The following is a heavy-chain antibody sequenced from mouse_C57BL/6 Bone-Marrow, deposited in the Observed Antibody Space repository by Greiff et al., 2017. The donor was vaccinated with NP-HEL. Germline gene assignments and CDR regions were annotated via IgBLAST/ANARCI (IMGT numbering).Heavy chain of an antibody. J-gene: IGHJ1*03. Sequence: QVQLQQPGAELVKPGASVKLSCKASGYTFTSYWMHWVKQRPGQGLEWIGMIHPNSGSTNYNEKFKSKATLTVDKSSSTAYMQLSSLTSEDSAVYYCASLYYYGSSPSYWYFDVWGTGTTVTVSS. CDR3: ASLYYYGSSPSYWYFDV. CDR1: GYTFTSYW. CDR2: IHPNSGST. V-gene: IGHV1-64*01. D-gene: IGHD1-1*01.